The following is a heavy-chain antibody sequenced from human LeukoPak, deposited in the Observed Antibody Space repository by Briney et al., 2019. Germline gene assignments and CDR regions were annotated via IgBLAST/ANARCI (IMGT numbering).Heavy chain of an antibody. CDR3: XXXXXXXXXXXXXXXXXYMXV. Sequence: GGSLRLSCAASGFTFSSYWMSWVRQAPGKGLEWVANIKQDGSEKYYVDSVKGRFTISRDNAKNSLYLQINSLRAEDMAVYYXXXXXXXXXXXXXXXXXXYMXVXXXXXTVTVXS. CDR1: GFTFSSYW. V-gene: IGHV3-7*01. J-gene: IGHJ6*03. CDR2: IKQDGSEK.